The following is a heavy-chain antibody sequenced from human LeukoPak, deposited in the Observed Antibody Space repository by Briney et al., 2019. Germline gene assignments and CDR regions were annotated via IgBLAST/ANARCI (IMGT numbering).Heavy chain of an antibody. CDR1: GFSFSNYA. CDR2: ISAIGGTT. Sequence: RGGSLRLSCAASGFSFSNYAVSWVRQAPGKGLEWVSTISAIGGTTYYADSVKGRFTISRDNSKNTLFLQMNSLRAEDTAVYFCAKDRGTVRGVTWDYWGQGTLITVSS. V-gene: IGHV3-23*01. CDR3: AKDRGTVRGVTWDY. D-gene: IGHD3-10*01. J-gene: IGHJ4*02.